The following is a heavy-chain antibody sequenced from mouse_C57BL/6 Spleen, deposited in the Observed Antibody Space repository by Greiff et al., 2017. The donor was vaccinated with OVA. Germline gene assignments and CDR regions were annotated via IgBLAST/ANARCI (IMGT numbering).Heavy chain of an antibody. V-gene: IGHV1-82*01. CDR3: ARGGYGSSYDAMDY. D-gene: IGHD1-1*01. Sequence: QVQLKQSGPELVKPGASVKISCKASGYAFSSSWMNWVKQRPGKGLEWIGRIYPGDGDTNYNGKFKGKATLTADKSSSTAYMQLSSLTSEDSAVYFCARGGYGSSYDAMDYWGQGTSVTVSS. CDR1: GYAFSSSW. J-gene: IGHJ4*01. CDR2: IYPGDGDT.